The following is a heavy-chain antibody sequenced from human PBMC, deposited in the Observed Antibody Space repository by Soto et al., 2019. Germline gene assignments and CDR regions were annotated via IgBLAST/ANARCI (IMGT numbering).Heavy chain of an antibody. J-gene: IGHJ6*02. CDR3: ARDTMHYDFWSGYQYYYYYYGMDV. CDR2: IYHSGST. V-gene: IGHV4-38-2*02. D-gene: IGHD3-3*01. CDR1: GYSISSGYY. Sequence: TSETLSLTCAVSGYSISSGYYWGWIRQPPGKGLEWIGSIYHSGSTYYNPSLKSRVTISVDTSKNQFSLKLSSVTAADTAVYYCARDTMHYDFWSGYQYYYYYYGMDVWGQGTTVTVSS.